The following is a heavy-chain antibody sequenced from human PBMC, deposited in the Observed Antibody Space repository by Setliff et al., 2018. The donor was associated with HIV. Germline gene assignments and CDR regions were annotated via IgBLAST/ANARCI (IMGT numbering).Heavy chain of an antibody. D-gene: IGHD3-10*01. CDR1: GGTFSSYS. Sequence: ASVKVSCKASGGTFSSYSISWVRQAPGQGLEWMGRILPIFGTRDYAQKLQGRVTITADKSTSKAYMELRSLRSEDTAVYYCARDQVSMVRAVRLVAWGQGSLVTVSS. CDR3: ARDQVSMVRAVRLVA. J-gene: IGHJ1*01. V-gene: IGHV1-69*06. CDR2: ILPIFGTR.